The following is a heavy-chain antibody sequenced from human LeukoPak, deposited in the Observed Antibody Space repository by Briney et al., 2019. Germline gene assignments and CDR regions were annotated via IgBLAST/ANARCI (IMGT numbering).Heavy chain of an antibody. Sequence: PSETLSLTCTVSGGSISSYYWTWIRQPPGKGLGWIGYIYYSGSTNYNPSLKSRVTISVDTSENQLSLKLSSVTAADTAVYYCARETAGRYYFDYWGQGTLVTVSS. V-gene: IGHV4-59*01. CDR3: ARETAGRYYFDY. D-gene: IGHD2-21*02. CDR2: IYYSGST. J-gene: IGHJ4*02. CDR1: GGSISSYY.